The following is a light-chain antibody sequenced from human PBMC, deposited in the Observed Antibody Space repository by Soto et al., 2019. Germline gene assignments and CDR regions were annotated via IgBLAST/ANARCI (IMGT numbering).Light chain of an antibody. CDR2: GAS. V-gene: IGKV3-20*01. CDR3: QQYGSSPPDT. Sequence: EIVLTHSPGTLSLSPGDRATLSCRASESVSSTYLAWYQQKPGQAPRLLIYGASSRASGIPDRFSGSGSGTDFTLTISRLEPEDFAVDYCQQYGSSPPDTFGGGTKVEIK. J-gene: IGKJ4*01. CDR1: ESVSSTY.